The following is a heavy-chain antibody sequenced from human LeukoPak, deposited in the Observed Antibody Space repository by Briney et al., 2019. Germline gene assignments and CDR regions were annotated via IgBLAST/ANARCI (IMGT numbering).Heavy chain of an antibody. Sequence: PGGSLRLSCAASGFTFSSYAMHWVRQAPGKGLEYVSAISSNGGSTYYANSVKGRFTISRDNSKNTLYLQMGSLRAEDMAVYYCARARYDSSTPYFDYWGQGTLVTVSS. V-gene: IGHV3-64*01. J-gene: IGHJ4*02. CDR3: ARARYDSSTPYFDY. CDR1: GFTFSSYA. D-gene: IGHD3-22*01. CDR2: ISSNGGST.